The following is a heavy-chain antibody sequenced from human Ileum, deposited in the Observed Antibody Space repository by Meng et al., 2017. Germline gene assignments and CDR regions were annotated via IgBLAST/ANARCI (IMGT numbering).Heavy chain of an antibody. V-gene: IGHV4-31*03. J-gene: IGHJ4*02. CDR3: AREPSAAAGTGADY. Sequence: QVQLQESGPGLVKPSQTLSLTFPVSGGSISSGGYYWSWIRQHPGKGLEWIGYIYYSGTTYYNPSLKSRVTISVDTSKNQFSLKLSSVTAADTAVYYCAREPSAAAGTGADYWGQGTLVTVSS. CDR2: IYYSGTT. CDR1: GGSISSGGYY. D-gene: IGHD6-13*01.